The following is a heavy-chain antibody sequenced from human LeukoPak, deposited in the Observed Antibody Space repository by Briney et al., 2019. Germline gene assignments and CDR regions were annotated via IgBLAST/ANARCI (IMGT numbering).Heavy chain of an antibody. D-gene: IGHD3-22*01. CDR3: ARTRWKQYYYDSKGWFDP. J-gene: IGHJ5*02. CDR2: INHSGST. CDR1: SGSFSGYY. V-gene: IGHV4-34*01. Sequence: SETLSLTCAVYSGSFSGYYWSWIRQPPGKGLEWIGEINHSGSTNYNPSLKSRVTISVDTSKNQFSLKLSSVTAAVADMAVYARTRWKQYYYDSKGWFDPWGQGTLVTVSS.